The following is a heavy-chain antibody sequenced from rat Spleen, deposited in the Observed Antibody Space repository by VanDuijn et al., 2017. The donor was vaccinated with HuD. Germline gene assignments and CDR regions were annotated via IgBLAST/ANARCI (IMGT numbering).Heavy chain of an antibody. CDR2: INFDGGNT. CDR3: TTGCMSIDY. CDR1: GFTFSNYG. V-gene: IGHV5-25*01. J-gene: IGHJ2*01. Sequence: EVQLMESGGGLVQTGRSMKLSCAASGFTFSNYGMAWVRQAPKKGLEWVAHINFDGGNTYYRDSVKGRFTISRDNTKSTLYLQMDSLRSEDTATYYCTTGCMSIDYWGQGVMVTVSS. D-gene: IGHD1-4*01.